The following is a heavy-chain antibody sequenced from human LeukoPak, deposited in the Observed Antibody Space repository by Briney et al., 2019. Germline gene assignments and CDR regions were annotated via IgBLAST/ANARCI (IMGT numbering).Heavy chain of an antibody. CDR3: AKSRGNSYDGIDY. CDR1: GFTFSSYA. V-gene: IGHV3-23*01. Sequence: GGSLRLSCAASGFTFSSYAMSWVRQPPGKGLEWVSTISSSGVNTYYADSVKGRFTISRDNSENTLYLQMNSLRAEDTAVYYCAKSRGNSYDGIDYWGQGTLVAVSS. J-gene: IGHJ4*02. CDR2: ISSSGVNT. D-gene: IGHD3-16*01.